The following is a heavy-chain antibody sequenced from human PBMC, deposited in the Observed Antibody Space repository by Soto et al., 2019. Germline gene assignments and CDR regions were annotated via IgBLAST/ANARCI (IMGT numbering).Heavy chain of an antibody. J-gene: IGHJ6*02. CDR3: ARGGATSFGVVHYYYYGMDV. Sequence: ASVKVSCKASGYTFTGYYMHWVRQAPGQGLEWMGWINPNSGGTNYAQKFQDWVTMTSDTSISTAYMDLSRLRSDDTAVYYCARGGATSFGVVHYYYYGMDVWGQGTTVTVSS. CDR1: GYTFTGYY. V-gene: IGHV1-2*04. CDR2: INPNSGGT. D-gene: IGHD3-3*01.